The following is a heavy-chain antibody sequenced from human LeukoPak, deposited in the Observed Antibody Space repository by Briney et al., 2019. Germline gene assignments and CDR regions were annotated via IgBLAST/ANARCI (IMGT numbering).Heavy chain of an antibody. CDR2: ISGSGGST. D-gene: IGHD2-2*01. V-gene: IGHV3-23*01. Sequence: PGGSLRLSCAASGFTFSSYAMSWVRQAPGKGLEWVSAISGSGGSTYYADSVKGRFTISINNSKNTLHLQMNRQRAEDTAVYYCTKALVVPAAGIYFDYWGQGTLVTVSS. CDR1: GFTFSSYA. CDR3: TKALVVPAAGIYFDY. J-gene: IGHJ4*02.